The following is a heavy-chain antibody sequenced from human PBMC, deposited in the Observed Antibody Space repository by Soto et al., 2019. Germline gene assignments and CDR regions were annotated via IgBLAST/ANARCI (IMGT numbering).Heavy chain of an antibody. CDR3: ARTPTRGASAWLDP. J-gene: IGHJ5*02. D-gene: IGHD1-26*01. CDR2: IHLSGRV. CDR1: GGSFSDYY. Sequence: QVQLQQWGSGLLKPSKTLSLTCAIYGGSFSDYYWHWIRQSPGKGLEWIGEIHLSGRVNFTPSLKSRTSLSMDTSRNQFFLTLRSVTAADTAVYFCARTPTRGASAWLDPWGRGHLVTVSS. V-gene: IGHV4-34*01.